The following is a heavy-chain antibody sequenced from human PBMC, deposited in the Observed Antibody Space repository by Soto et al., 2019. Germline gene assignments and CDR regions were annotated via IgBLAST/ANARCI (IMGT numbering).Heavy chain of an antibody. CDR3: AKDGKSSSWYDYHYFDY. D-gene: IGHD6-13*01. Sequence: DVQLVESGGGLVQPGRSLRLSCAASGFTFDDYAMHWVRQAPGKGLEWVSGISWNSGSIGYADSVKGRFTISRDNAKNSLYLQMNSLRAEDTALYYCAKDGKSSSWYDYHYFDYWGQGTLVTVSS. J-gene: IGHJ4*02. CDR2: ISWNSGSI. V-gene: IGHV3-9*01. CDR1: GFTFDDYA.